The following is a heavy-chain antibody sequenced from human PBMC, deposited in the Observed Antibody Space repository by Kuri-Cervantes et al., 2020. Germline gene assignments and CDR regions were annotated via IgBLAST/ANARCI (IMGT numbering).Heavy chain of an antibody. CDR3: ARKFLKQWLVREFDY. V-gene: IGHV3-23*01. CDR2: ISGSGGST. D-gene: IGHD6-19*01. Sequence: GESLKISCAASGFTLSSYAMSWVRQAPGKGLEWVSAISGSGGSTYYADSVKGRFTISRDNSKNTLYLQMNSLRAEDTAVYYCARKFLKQWLVREFDYWGQGTLVTVSS. CDR1: GFTLSSYA. J-gene: IGHJ4*02.